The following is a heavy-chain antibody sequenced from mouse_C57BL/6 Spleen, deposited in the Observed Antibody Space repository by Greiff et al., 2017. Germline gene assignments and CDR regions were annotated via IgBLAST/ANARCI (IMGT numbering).Heavy chain of an antibody. Sequence: VQVVESGAELVKPGASVKMSCKASGYTFTSYWITWVKQRPGQGLEWIGDIYPGSGSTNYNEKFKSKATLTVDTSSSTAYMQLSSLTSEDSAVYYCARGGYYGSSLYYFDYWGQGTTLTVSS. CDR2: IYPGSGST. CDR1: GYTFTSYW. D-gene: IGHD1-1*01. J-gene: IGHJ2*01. CDR3: ARGGYYGSSLYYFDY. V-gene: IGHV1-55*01.